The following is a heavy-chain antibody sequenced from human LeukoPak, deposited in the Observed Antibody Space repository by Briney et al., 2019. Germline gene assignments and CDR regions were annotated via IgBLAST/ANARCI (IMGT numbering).Heavy chain of an antibody. J-gene: IGHJ4*02. V-gene: IGHV4-59*08. D-gene: IGHD2-21*02. CDR2: IYYSGST. CDR1: GGSITSYH. CDR3: ARRRGDFVLDY. Sequence: PSETLSLTCTVSGGSITSYHWTWLRQPPGKGLEWIGHIYYSGSTNYNPSLKSRVTISVDTSKNQFSLKVSSVTAADTAVYYCARRRGDFVLDYWAQGTLVTVSS.